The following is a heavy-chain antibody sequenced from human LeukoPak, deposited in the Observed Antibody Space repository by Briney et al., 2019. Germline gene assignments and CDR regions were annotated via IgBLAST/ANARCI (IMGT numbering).Heavy chain of an antibody. D-gene: IGHD3-10*01. CDR1: GYTFTSYD. CDR3: ARGRGRHGSGFSTPFC. V-gene: IGHV1-8*01. J-gene: IGHJ4*02. CDR2: MNPNSGNT. Sequence: ASVKVSCKASGYTFTSYDINWVRQATGQGLEWMGWMNPNSGNTGYAQKFQGRVTMTRNTSISTAYMELSSLRSEDTAVYYCARGRGRHGSGFSTPFCWGQGTLVTVSS.